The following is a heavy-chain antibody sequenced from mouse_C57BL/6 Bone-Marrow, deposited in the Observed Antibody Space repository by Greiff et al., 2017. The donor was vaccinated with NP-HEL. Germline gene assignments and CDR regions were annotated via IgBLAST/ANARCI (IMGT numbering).Heavy chain of an antibody. Sequence: LVESGASVKIPCKASGYTFTDYNMDWVKQSHGKSLEWIGDINPNNGGTIYNQKFKGKATLTVDKSSSTAYMELRSLTSEDTAVYYCASDITTVGAYWGQGTLVTVSA. J-gene: IGHJ3*01. CDR3: ASDITTVGAY. D-gene: IGHD1-1*01. V-gene: IGHV1-18*01. CDR1: GYTFTDYN. CDR2: INPNNGGT.